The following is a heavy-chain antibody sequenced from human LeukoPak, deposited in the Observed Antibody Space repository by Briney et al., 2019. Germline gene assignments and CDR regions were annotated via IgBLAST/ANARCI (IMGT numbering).Heavy chain of an antibody. J-gene: IGHJ4*02. CDR3: ARLRTTGTFDY. V-gene: IGHV3-21*01. D-gene: IGHD1-1*01. CDR1: GFTFSSYP. CDR2: ITGSGGST. Sequence: GGSLRLSCAASGFTFSSYPIHWVRQAPGKGLEWVSAITGSGGSTYYADSVKGRFTISRDNAKNSLYLQMNSLRAEDTALYYCARLRTTGTFDYWGQGTLVTVSS.